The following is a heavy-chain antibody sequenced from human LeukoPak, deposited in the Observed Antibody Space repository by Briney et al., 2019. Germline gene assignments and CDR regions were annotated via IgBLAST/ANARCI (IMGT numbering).Heavy chain of an antibody. Sequence: GESLKISCKGSGYSFTSYWIGWVRKMPGKGLEWMGIIYPGDSDTRYSPSFQGQVTISADKSISTAYLQWSSLKASDTAMYYCARGTSIFGVVIHDAFDIWGQGTMVTVSS. CDR1: GYSFTSYW. J-gene: IGHJ3*02. CDR3: ARGTSIFGVVIHDAFDI. V-gene: IGHV5-51*01. D-gene: IGHD3-3*01. CDR2: IYPGDSDT.